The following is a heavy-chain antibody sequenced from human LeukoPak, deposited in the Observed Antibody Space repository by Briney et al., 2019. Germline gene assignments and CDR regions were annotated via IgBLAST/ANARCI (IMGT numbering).Heavy chain of an antibody. V-gene: IGHV4-59*01. CDR3: ARDHGDYGDYGNYDY. CDR2: IHHSGSS. CDR1: GGSISTYY. D-gene: IGHD4-17*01. J-gene: IGHJ4*02. Sequence: PSETLSLTCTLSGGSISTYYWSWIRQPPGKGLEWIGYIHHSGSSNYSPSLKSRVAISLDTSKNQFSLKVNSMTAADTAVYYCARDHGDYGDYGNYDYWGQGILVTVSS.